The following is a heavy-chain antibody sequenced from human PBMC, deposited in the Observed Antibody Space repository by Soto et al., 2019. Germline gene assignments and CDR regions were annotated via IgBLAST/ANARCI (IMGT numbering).Heavy chain of an antibody. CDR2: IYWDDDK. CDR1: GFSLSTSGVG. J-gene: IGHJ4*02. D-gene: IGHD3-22*01. Sequence: QITLKESGPTLVKPTQTLTLTCTFSGFSLSTSGVGVGWIRQPPGKALEWLAVIYWDDDKRYSPSLKSRLTVTKDTSKNQVVLTMTNMYPVDTATYYCAHSEPHYYDSSGYYFFDYWGQGTLVTVSS. V-gene: IGHV2-5*02. CDR3: AHSEPHYYDSSGYYFFDY.